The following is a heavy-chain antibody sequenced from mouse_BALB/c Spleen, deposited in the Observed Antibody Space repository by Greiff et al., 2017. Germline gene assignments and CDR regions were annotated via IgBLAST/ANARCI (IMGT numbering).Heavy chain of an antibody. CDR3: ARGRDYSYYFDY. J-gene: IGHJ2*01. CDR1: GFTFSSYA. Sequence: EVKLMESGGGLVQPGGSRKLSCAASGFTFSSYAMSWVRQTPEKRLEWVASISSGGSTYYPDSVKGRFTISRDNARNILYLQMSSLRSEDTAMYYCARGRDYSYYFDYWGQGTTLTVSS. V-gene: IGHV5-6-5*01. CDR2: ISSGGST. D-gene: IGHD1-1*01.